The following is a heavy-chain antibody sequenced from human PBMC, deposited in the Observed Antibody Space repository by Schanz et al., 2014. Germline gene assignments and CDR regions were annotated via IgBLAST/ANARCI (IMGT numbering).Heavy chain of an antibody. D-gene: IGHD6-13*01. CDR3: ARVRRRIATPSTPSFRNYYYYAMDV. CDR1: GFIFSSYG. V-gene: IGHV3-33*01. J-gene: IGHJ6*02. CDR2: IWYDGSNK. Sequence: QVQLVESGGGVVQPGRSLRLSCAASGFIFSSYGLHWVRQAPGKGLEWVAFIWYDGSNKYYADSVKGRFTISRDNSKNTLYLQMNSLRAEDTSVYFCARVRRRIATPSTPSFRNYYYYAMDVWDQGTTXTVSS.